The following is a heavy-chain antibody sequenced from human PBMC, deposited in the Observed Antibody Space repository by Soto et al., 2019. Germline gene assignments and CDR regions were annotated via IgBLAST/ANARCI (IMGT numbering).Heavy chain of an antibody. D-gene: IGHD3-16*02. CDR2: ISDSGDRT. J-gene: IGHJ3*01. Sequence: EVQLMESGGGLVQPGGSLRLSCASSGFTLSMSAVNWVRQAPGKGLEWVSYISDSGDRTYYADSVKGRFTISRDRSKNTVSLQMDSLGAEDTAVYYCAKDRGIIVKAGDAFDVWGQGTKATVSS. CDR3: AKDRGIIVKAGDAFDV. CDR1: GFTLSMSA. V-gene: IGHV3-23*01.